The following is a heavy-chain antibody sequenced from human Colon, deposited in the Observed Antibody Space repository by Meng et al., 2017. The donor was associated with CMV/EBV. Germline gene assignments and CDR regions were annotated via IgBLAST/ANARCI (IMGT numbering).Heavy chain of an antibody. CDR1: GFTFSDHY. J-gene: IGHJ6*02. V-gene: IGHV3-72*01. D-gene: IGHD3-22*01. Sequence: GESLKISCAASGFTFSDHYMDWVRQAPGKGLEWVGRTRNKANSYTTEYAASVKGRFTISRDDSKNSLYLQMNSLKTEDTAVYYCARLRGYYDSSGYYYYYGMDFWGQGTTVTVSS. CDR2: TRNKANSYTT. CDR3: ARLRGYYDSSGYYYYYGMDF.